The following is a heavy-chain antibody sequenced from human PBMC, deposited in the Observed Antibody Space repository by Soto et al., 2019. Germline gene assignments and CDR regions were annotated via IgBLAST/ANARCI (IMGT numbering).Heavy chain of an antibody. Sequence: TRCLRWRGSGGSISRGRYFGSWIRQHPGKGLEWIGYIYYSGSTYYNPSLKSRVTISVDTSKDQFSLKLSSVTAADTAVYYCARDLRGIYDYWGQGTLVTVSS. J-gene: IGHJ4*02. CDR1: GGSISRGRYF. CDR2: IYYSGST. D-gene: IGHD1-20*01. CDR3: ARDLRGIYDY. V-gene: IGHV4-31*02.